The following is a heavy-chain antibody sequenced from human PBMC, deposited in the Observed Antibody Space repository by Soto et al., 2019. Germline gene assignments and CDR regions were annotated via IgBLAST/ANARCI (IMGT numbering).Heavy chain of an antibody. J-gene: IGHJ4*02. Sequence: EVQLVVSGGGLVKPGGSLRLSCAASGFTFSYYSMSWVRQAPGRGLEWVSSISSSTTYISYADSVRGRFTISRDNAKNSLDLQMNSLRAEHTAVYYCLRDPVGVVSTFYFDSLGQGTLVTVTS. D-gene: IGHD2-15*01. V-gene: IGHV3-21*02. CDR1: GFTFSYYS. CDR2: ISSSTTYI. CDR3: LRDPVGVVSTFYFDS.